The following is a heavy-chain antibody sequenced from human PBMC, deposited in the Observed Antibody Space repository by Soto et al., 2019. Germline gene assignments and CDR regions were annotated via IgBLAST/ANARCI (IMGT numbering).Heavy chain of an antibody. CDR2: ISWNSGSI. J-gene: IGHJ6*02. Sequence: SLRLSCAASGFTFDDYAMHWVRQAPGNGLEWVSGISWNSGSIGYADSVKGRFTISRDNAKNSLYLQMNSLRAEDTALYYCAKDLSSYGDYYYYGMDVWGQGTTVTVSS. CDR3: AKDLSSYGDYYYYGMDV. CDR1: GFTFDDYA. V-gene: IGHV3-9*01. D-gene: IGHD5-18*01.